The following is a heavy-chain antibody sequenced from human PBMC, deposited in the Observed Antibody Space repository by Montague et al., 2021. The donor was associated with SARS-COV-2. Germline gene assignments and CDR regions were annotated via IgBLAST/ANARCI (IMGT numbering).Heavy chain of an antibody. V-gene: IGHV4-34*01. CDR2: IDHSGST. Sequence: SQTLSLTCAVYGGSFSGYYWSWIRQPPGKGLEWIVEIDHSGSTNYNPSLKSRVTISVDTSKNQSSLRLSSVTAADTAVYYCARDRGVQYQLQMPFYFDYWGQGTLVTVSS. CDR3: ARDRGVQYQLQMPFYFDY. J-gene: IGHJ4*02. D-gene: IGHD2-2*01. CDR1: GGSFSGYY.